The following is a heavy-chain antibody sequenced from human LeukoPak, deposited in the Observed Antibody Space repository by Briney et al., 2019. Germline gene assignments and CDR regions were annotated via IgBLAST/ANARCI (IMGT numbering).Heavy chain of an antibody. V-gene: IGHV3-48*03. J-gene: IGHJ4*02. CDR1: KFALKNYE. D-gene: IGHD3-9*01. Sequence: PGGSLRLSCSASKFALKNYEMNWVRQAPGKGLEWISYISLIGTTILYADSVKGRFTISRDNAADSLFLQMNSLRAEDTAVYYCARDFDMGTTPGDDFDFWGQGTLVTVSS. CDR2: ISLIGTTI. CDR3: ARDFDMGTTPGDDFDF.